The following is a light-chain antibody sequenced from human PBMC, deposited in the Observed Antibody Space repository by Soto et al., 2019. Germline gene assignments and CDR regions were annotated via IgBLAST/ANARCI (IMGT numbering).Light chain of an antibody. CDR2: DAS. Sequence: DIQMTQFPSTLSPYVGDRATITCRASQSISSWLAWYQQKPGKAPKLLIYDASSLESGVPSRFSGSGSGTEFTLTISSLQPDDFATYYCQQYNSYSTFGQGTKVDIK. CDR3: QQYNSYST. J-gene: IGKJ1*01. CDR1: QSISSW. V-gene: IGKV1-5*01.